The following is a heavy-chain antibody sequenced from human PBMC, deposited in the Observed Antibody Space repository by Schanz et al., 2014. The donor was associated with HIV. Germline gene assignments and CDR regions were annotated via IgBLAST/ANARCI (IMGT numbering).Heavy chain of an antibody. Sequence: QVQLVQSGAEVKKPGASVKVSCKASGYTFTASYIHWVRQAPGQGLEWMGWINPNSGGTNSAQKFQGRVTMSMDTSISTAYMEVRSLRSDDTAVYYCASDLSVYSSSSSVWGQGTTVTVSS. J-gene: IGHJ6*02. CDR1: GYTFTASY. CDR2: INPNSGGT. D-gene: IGHD6-13*01. V-gene: IGHV1-2*02. CDR3: ASDLSVYSSSSSV.